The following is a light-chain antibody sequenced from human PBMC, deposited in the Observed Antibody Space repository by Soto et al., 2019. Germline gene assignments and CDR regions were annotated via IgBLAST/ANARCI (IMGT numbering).Light chain of an antibody. CDR3: QQRTIWPPFT. CDR1: QNIATY. CDR2: DAS. J-gene: IGKJ4*01. Sequence: EIVLTQSPATLSLSPGQRATLSCRASQNIATYLVWFQQKPGQAPRLLIYDASSRATGIPARFSGSGSGTDFTLTISSLEPEDFAVYYCQQRTIWPPFTFGGGTRVEIK. V-gene: IGKV3-11*01.